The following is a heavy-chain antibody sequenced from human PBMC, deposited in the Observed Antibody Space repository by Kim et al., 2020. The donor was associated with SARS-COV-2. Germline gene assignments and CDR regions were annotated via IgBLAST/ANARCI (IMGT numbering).Heavy chain of an antibody. J-gene: IGHJ3*01. CDR2: VYYTGWT. D-gene: IGHD6-19*01. CDR1: SGSMKSYY. V-gene: IGHV4-59*08. Sequence: SETLSLTCTVPSGSMKSYYWSWIRQSPGKGLEWIVCVYYTGWTARNTSLRSRVAISMDTSNTQFSLTLNSVTAADTAVYYCARHTCTGWFCALDVWGQGT. CDR3: ARHTCTGWFCALDV.